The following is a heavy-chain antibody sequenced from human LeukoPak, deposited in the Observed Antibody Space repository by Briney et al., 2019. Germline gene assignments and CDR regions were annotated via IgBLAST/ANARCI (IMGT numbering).Heavy chain of an antibody. Sequence: ASVKVSCKASGYTFTTHDINWVRQATGQGLEWLGWMSPNSGDTGYAQKFQGRVTMTRDTSTSTVYMELSSLRSEDTAVYYCAREYYYDSSGYPHEEAFDIWGQGTMVTVSS. V-gene: IGHV1-8*01. CDR1: GYTFTTHD. CDR3: AREYYYDSSGYPHEEAFDI. CDR2: MSPNSGDT. D-gene: IGHD3-22*01. J-gene: IGHJ3*02.